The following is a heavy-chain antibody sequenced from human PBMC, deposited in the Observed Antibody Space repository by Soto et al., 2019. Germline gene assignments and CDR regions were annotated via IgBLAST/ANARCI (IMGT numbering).Heavy chain of an antibody. Sequence: QVQLQESGPGLVKPSQTLSLTCSVSPVSVMTADYYWSWIRQSPGKGLEWIGFISYSGTTQYNPSLKGRVTLSMDTSKKQFSMKLSSVTAADTGVYFCARDVGAIPNYFYYGMDVWGHGTTVTVSS. J-gene: IGHJ6*02. CDR2: ISYSGTT. CDR3: ARDVGAIPNYFYYGMDV. CDR1: PVSVMTADYY. D-gene: IGHD2-2*02. V-gene: IGHV4-30-4*01.